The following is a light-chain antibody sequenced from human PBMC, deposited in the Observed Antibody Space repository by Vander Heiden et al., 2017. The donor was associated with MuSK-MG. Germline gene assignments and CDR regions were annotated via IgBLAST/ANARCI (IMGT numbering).Light chain of an antibody. CDR2: GAS. CDR3: QQYNNWPLT. CDR1: QSVNSN. V-gene: IGKV3-15*01. J-gene: IGKJ4*01. Sequence: ELLMTQSPATLSVSPGERATLSCRASQSVNSNLAWYQQKPGQAPRLLIYGASTRATGIPARFSGSGSGTEFTLTISSLQSEDFAVYYCQQYNNWPLTFGGGTKVEIK.